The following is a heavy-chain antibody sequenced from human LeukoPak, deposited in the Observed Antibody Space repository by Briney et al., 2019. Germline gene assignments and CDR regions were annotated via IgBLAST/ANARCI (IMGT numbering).Heavy chain of an antibody. Sequence: SETLSLTCTVSGGSISSSGYYWGWIRQLPGKGLEWIGSIYSSGSTYYNPSLKSRVTISINTSKNQFSLKLSSVTAADTAVYYCARRMVRGVIFQRLLHAIDYWGQGTLVTVSS. J-gene: IGHJ4*02. V-gene: IGHV4-39*07. CDR1: GGSISSSGYY. D-gene: IGHD3-10*01. CDR2: IYSSGST. CDR3: ARRMVRGVIFQRLLHAIDY.